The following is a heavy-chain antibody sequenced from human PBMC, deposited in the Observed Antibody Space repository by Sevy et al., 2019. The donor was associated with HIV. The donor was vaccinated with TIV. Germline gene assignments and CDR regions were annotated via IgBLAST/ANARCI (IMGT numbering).Heavy chain of an antibody. CDR2: ISASGGYT. Sequence: GGSLRLSCAVSAFTFNSYVMSWVRQAPGKGLGWVSTISASGGYTYYADSVKGRLTICRDNSKNTVYLQMNSLRAADTAIYYCAKETIRGYYWGQGTVVTVSS. D-gene: IGHD6-25*01. CDR3: AKETIRGYY. J-gene: IGHJ4*02. V-gene: IGHV3-23*01. CDR1: AFTFNSYV.